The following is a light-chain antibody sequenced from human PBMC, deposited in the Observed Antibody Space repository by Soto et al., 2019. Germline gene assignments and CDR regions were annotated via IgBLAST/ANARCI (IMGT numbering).Light chain of an antibody. CDR3: QSYDRSLSGSV. CDR1: SSNIGAGYD. CDR2: GNS. V-gene: IGLV1-40*01. Sequence: QSALTQSPSVSGAPGQRVTISCTGSSSNIGAGYDVHWYQQLPGTAPKLLIYGNSNRPSGVPDRFSGSKSGTSASLAITGLQAEDEADYYCQSYDRSLSGSVFGGGTKLTVL. J-gene: IGLJ3*02.